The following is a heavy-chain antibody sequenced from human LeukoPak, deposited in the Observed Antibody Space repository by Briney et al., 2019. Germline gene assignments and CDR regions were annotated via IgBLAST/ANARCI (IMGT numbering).Heavy chain of an antibody. CDR1: GYTFTSYD. CDR3: ARGEAPLGSSSWGA. Sequence: ASVKVSCKASGYTFTSYDINWVRQGTGQGLEWMGWMNPNSGNTGYAQKFQGRVTMTRNTSISTAYMELSSLRSEDTAVYYCARGEAPLGSSSWGAWGQGTLVTVSS. CDR2: MNPNSGNT. D-gene: IGHD6-13*01. V-gene: IGHV1-8*01. J-gene: IGHJ4*02.